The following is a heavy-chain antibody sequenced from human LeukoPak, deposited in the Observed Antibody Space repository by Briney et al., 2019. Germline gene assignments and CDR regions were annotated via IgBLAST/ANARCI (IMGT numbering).Heavy chain of an antibody. CDR3: AKDSVTKYDFWSGPTYFVDY. D-gene: IGHD3-3*01. Sequence: GGSLRLSCTASGFTFSSYAMSWVRQAPGKGQEWVSAISGSGGSTYYADSVKGRFTISRDNSKNTLYLQMNSLRAEDTAVYYCAKDSVTKYDFWSGPTYFVDYWGQGTLVTVSS. V-gene: IGHV3-23*01. J-gene: IGHJ4*02. CDR2: ISGSGGST. CDR1: GFTFSSYA.